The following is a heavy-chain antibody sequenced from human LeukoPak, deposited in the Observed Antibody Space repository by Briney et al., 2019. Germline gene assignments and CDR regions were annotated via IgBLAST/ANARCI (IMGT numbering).Heavy chain of an antibody. J-gene: IGHJ4*02. CDR2: INHSGST. V-gene: IGHV4-34*01. CDR1: GGSFSGYY. CDR3: TGELAGTIVHY. D-gene: IGHD1-7*01. Sequence: SETLSLTCAVYGGSFSGYYWSWTRQPPGKGLEWIGEINHSGSTNYNPSLKSRVTISVDTSKNQFSLMLSSVTAADTAIYYCTGELAGTIVHYWGQGTLVTVSS.